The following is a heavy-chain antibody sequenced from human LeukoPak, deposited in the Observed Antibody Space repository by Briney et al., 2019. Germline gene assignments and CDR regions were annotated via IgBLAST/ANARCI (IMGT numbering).Heavy chain of an antibody. CDR2: INPNSGGT. Sequence: ASVKVSCKVSGYTLTELSMHWVRQAPGQGLEWMGWINPNSGGTNYAQKFQGRVTMTRDTSISTAYMELSRLRSDDTAVYYCARLKVYSSGWYDYWGQGTLVTVSS. D-gene: IGHD6-19*01. CDR1: GYTLTELS. J-gene: IGHJ4*02. CDR3: ARLKVYSSGWYDY. V-gene: IGHV1-2*02.